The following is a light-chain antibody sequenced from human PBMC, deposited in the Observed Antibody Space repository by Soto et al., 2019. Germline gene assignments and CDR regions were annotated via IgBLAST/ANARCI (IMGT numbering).Light chain of an antibody. Sequence: EIVLTQSPGTLSLSPGERATLSCRASQSVSSSYLAWYQQKPGQAPRLLIYGASSLASGIPDRFSGSRSGTVFTLTISRLEPEEFAVYYCQHYVSSLPFGGGTKVEI. CDR1: QSVSSSY. J-gene: IGKJ4*01. CDR3: QHYVSSLP. V-gene: IGKV3-20*01. CDR2: GAS.